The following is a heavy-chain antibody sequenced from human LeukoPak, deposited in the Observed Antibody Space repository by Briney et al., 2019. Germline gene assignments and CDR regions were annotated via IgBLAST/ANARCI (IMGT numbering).Heavy chain of an antibody. Sequence: GASVKVSCKASGGTFSSYAISWVRQAPGQGLEWMGGIIPIFGTANYAQKFQGRVTITADESTSTAYMELSSLRSEDTAVYYCARSDPYSNYVGGNWFDPWGQGTLVTVSS. D-gene: IGHD4-11*01. CDR2: IIPIFGTA. CDR3: ARSDPYSNYVGGNWFDP. J-gene: IGHJ5*02. V-gene: IGHV1-69*13. CDR1: GGTFSSYA.